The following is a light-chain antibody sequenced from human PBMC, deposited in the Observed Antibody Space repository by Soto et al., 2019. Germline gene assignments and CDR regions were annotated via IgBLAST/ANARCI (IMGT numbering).Light chain of an antibody. Sequence: IVSTQSPGTLSLSPGERATLSCRASQSVSDMYLAWYQHKPGQAPRLLIYASNRATGIPDRFSGSGSGTDFTLTINRLEPEDFAVYYCQHYGTSALFGPGTKVEIK. V-gene: IGKV3-20*01. CDR2: AS. CDR3: QHYGTSAL. CDR1: QSVSDMY. J-gene: IGKJ3*01.